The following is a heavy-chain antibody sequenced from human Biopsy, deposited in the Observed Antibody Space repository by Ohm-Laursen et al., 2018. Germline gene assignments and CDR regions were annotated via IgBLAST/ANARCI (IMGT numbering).Heavy chain of an antibody. CDR2: INPSGSTT. J-gene: IGHJ6*02. D-gene: IGHD3-10*01. CDR3: TRDRHYASGSYAGMDV. CDR1: GYSFTSYY. Sequence: GASVKVSCKASGYSFTSYYMHWVRQAPGQGLEWMGMINPSGSTTSYPQIFQGRVTMTRDTSKSTVYMELSSLRSDDTAIYYCTRDRHYASGSYAGMDVWGQGTTVTVSS. V-gene: IGHV1-46*01.